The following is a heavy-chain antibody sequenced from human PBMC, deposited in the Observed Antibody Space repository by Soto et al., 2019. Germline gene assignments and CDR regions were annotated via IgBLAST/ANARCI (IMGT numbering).Heavy chain of an antibody. CDR1: GFPFSSYA. CDR3: ARDLSH. J-gene: IGHJ4*02. CDR2: INGASTTT. Sequence: DVQLVGSGGGLVQPGGSLRLSCVASGFPFSSYAMHWVRQAPGKGLEWISYINGASTTTFYADSVKGRFTVSRDNAKNSVHLQMSSLRPENTAFYYCARDLSHWGQGMLVTVSS. V-gene: IGHV3-48*01.